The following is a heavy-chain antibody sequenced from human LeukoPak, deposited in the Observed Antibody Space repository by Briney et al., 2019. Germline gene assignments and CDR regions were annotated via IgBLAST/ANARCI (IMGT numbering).Heavy chain of an antibody. CDR2: INPSDGSN. D-gene: IGHD1-26*01. V-gene: IGHV1-46*01. CDR1: GYTFTRYY. CDR3: ARDKERDAFDI. Sequence: AAGQISCKSAGYTFTRYYMHWLRPPPAPGLEWKGIINPSDGSNTYAQKFQGRVTMTRDTSTSTVYMELSSLRSEDTAVYYCARDKERDAFDIWGQGTMVTVSS. J-gene: IGHJ3*02.